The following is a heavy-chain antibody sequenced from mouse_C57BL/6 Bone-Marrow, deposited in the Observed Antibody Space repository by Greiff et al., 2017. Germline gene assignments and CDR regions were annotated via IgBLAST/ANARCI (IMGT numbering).Heavy chain of an antibody. Sequence: QVQLQQPGAELVKPGASVKMSCKASGYTFNSDWLTWVKQRPGQGLEWIGDIYPGSGGTNYNEKFKSKATLTVDTSSSTAYMQLSSLTSEDSAVYYCAREGVYYDYDSFDYWGQGTTLTVSS. CDR1: GYTFNSDW. CDR3: AREGVYYDYDSFDY. V-gene: IGHV1-55*01. CDR2: IYPGSGGT. J-gene: IGHJ2*01. D-gene: IGHD2-4*01.